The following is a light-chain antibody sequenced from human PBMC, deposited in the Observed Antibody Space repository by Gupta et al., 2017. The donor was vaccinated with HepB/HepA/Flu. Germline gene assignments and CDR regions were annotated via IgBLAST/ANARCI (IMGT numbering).Light chain of an antibody. J-gene: IGLJ2*01. CDR3: ESYDSSLSGWGV. V-gene: IGLV1-40*01. CDR2: GNT. CDR1: SSNSGAGYG. Sequence: QSVLTQPPSVSGAPGLRVTISCTGSSSNSGAGYGVHWYQQLPGTAPKPIIYGNTNRPSGVPDRFSGSKSGTSAALAITGLQAEDEADYYCESYDSSLSGWGVFGGGTKLTVL.